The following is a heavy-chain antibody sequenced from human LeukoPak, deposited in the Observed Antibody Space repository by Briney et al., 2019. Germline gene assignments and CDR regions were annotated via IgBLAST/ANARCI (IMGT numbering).Heavy chain of an antibody. CDR3: AKVLSKGGGYYLTDY. V-gene: IGHV3-30*02. D-gene: IGHD3-22*01. Sequence: GGSLRLSCAASGFTFSSYGMHWVRQAPGKGLDWVASIRYDGGDKYYADSVKGRFTIFRDNSKNTLYLQMNSLRPEDTAVYYCAKVLSKGGGYYLTDYWGQGTLVTVSS. J-gene: IGHJ4*02. CDR1: GFTFSSYG. CDR2: IRYDGGDK.